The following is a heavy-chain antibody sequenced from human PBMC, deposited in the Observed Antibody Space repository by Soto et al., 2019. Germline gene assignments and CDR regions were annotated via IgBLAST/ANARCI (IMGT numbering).Heavy chain of an antibody. CDR2: ISYDGSNK. Sequence: SLRLSCAASGFTFSSYGMHWVRQAPVKGLEGVAVISYDGSNKYYADSVKGRFTISRDNSKNTLYLQMNSLRAEDTAVYYCAKGDSNYYDSSGYYSAYWGQGTLVIVS. CDR3: AKGDSNYYDSSGYYSAY. J-gene: IGHJ4*02. V-gene: IGHV3-30*18. CDR1: GFTFSSYG. D-gene: IGHD3-22*01.